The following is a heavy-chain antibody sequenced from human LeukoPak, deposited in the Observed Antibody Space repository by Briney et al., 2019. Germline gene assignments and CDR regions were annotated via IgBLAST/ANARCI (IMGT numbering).Heavy chain of an antibody. CDR1: GFTFNSYT. CDR2: ISGSSTYI. D-gene: IGHD4-17*01. V-gene: IGHV3-21*01. Sequence: PGGSLRLSCAASGFTFNSYTMNWVRQAPGKGLEWVSCISGSSTYIYYADSVKGRFTISRDNAKNSLYLLMNSLRGEDTAVHYCATYLRSGPIDSWGQGTLVTVSS. J-gene: IGHJ4*02. CDR3: ATYLRSGPIDS.